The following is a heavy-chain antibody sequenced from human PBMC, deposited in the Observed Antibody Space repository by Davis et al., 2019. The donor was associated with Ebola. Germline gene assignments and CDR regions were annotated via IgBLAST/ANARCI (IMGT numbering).Heavy chain of an antibody. V-gene: IGHV1-18*01. Sequence: ASVKVSCKASGYTFTSYGISWVRQAPGQGLEWMGWISAYNGNTNYAQKLQGRVTITADESTSTAYMELSSLRSEDTAVYYCARARYCSSTSCYTNYYYYYMDVWGKGTTVTVSS. J-gene: IGHJ6*03. CDR2: ISAYNGNT. CDR3: ARARYCSSTSCYTNYYYYYMDV. CDR1: GYTFTSYG. D-gene: IGHD2-2*02.